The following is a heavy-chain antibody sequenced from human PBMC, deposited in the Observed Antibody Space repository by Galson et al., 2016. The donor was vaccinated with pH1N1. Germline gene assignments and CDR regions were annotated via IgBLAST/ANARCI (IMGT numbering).Heavy chain of an antibody. CDR1: GFAITNRVKA. CDR3: AHLYYYDTSGFYRYFDY. V-gene: IGHV2-5*02. Sequence: PALVTPTQTLALTCIFSGFAITNRVKAVGWIRQPTGKALEWLALVYWDDDNIYTRSLTSRLTITKDTSKNQVVLRMTNMDTVETGTYYCAHLYYYDTSGFYRYFDYWGQGILVTVSS. J-gene: IGHJ4*02. D-gene: IGHD3-22*01. CDR2: VYWDDDN.